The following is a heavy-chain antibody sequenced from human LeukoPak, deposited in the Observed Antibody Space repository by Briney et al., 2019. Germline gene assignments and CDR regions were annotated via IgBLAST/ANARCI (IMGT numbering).Heavy chain of an antibody. V-gene: IGHV1-2*06. J-gene: IGHJ4*02. CDR2: SNPNSGGT. D-gene: IGHD3-10*01. Sequence: ASVKVSCKASGYTFTGYYMHWVRQAPGQGLEWMGRSNPNSGGTNNAQKFQGRVTMTRDTSISTAYMELSRLRSDDTAVYYCAKNYGSGSQYYFDYWGQGTLVTVSS. CDR1: GYTFTGYY. CDR3: AKNYGSGSQYYFDY.